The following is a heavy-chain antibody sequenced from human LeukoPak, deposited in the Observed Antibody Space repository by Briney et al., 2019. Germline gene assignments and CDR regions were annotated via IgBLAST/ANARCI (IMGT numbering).Heavy chain of an antibody. CDR1: GYTFTGYY. V-gene: IGHV1-2*02. Sequence: GASVKVSCKASGYTFTGYYMHWLRQAPGQGLEWMGWINPNSGGTNYAQKFQGRVTITRDTSISTAYMELSRLRSDDTAVYYCATSRDYYDSSGYYLDFDYWGQGTLVTVSS. J-gene: IGHJ4*02. CDR3: ATSRDYYDSSGYYLDFDY. D-gene: IGHD3-22*01. CDR2: INPNSGGT.